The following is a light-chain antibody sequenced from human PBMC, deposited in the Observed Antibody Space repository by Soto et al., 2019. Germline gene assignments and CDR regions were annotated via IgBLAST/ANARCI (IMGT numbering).Light chain of an antibody. V-gene: IGLV2-23*01. J-gene: IGLJ2*01. Sequence: SALTQPASVSGSPGQSITISCTGTSSDVGSYNLVSWYQQHPGKAPKLMIYEGSKRPSGVSNRFSGSKSGNTASLTISGLQAEDEADYYCCSYAGSSTPVFGGGTKLTVL. CDR2: EGS. CDR3: CSYAGSSTPV. CDR1: SSDVGSYNL.